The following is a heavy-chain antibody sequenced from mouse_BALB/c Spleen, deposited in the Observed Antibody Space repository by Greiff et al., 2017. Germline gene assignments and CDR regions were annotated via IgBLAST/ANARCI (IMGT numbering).Heavy chain of an antibody. D-gene: IGHD2-4*01. CDR3: ASLGIYYDYPFDY. CDR2: INPSNGRT. J-gene: IGHJ2*01. V-gene: IGHV1S81*02. CDR1: GYTFTSYW. Sequence: VQLQQPGAELVKPGASVKLSCKASGYTFTSYWMHWVKQRPGHGLEWIGEINPSNGRTNYNEKFKSKATLTVDKSSSTAYMQLSSLTSEDSAVYDCASLGIYYDYPFDYWGQGTTLTVSS.